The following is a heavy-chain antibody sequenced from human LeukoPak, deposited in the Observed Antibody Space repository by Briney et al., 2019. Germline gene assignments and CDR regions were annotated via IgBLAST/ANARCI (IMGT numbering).Heavy chain of an antibody. CDR1: GGSISSYY. Sequence: PSETLSLTCTVSGGSISSYYWSWIRQTAGKGLEWIGRIYTSGSTNYNPSLKSRVTMSVDTSKNQFSLKLSSVTAADTAVYYCARGHSSSWYYFDYWGQGTLVTVYS. CDR2: IYTSGST. CDR3: ARGHSSSWYYFDY. D-gene: IGHD6-13*01. V-gene: IGHV4-4*07. J-gene: IGHJ4*02.